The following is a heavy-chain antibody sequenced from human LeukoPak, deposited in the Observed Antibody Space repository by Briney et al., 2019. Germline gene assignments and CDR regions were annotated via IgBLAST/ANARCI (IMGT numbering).Heavy chain of an antibody. Sequence: GGSLRLSCAASGFTFSSYEMNWVRQAPGKGLEWVSYISSSGSTIYYADSVKGRFTIPRDNAKNSLYLQMNSLRAEDTAVYYCARGSWDIVVVPAAMSRYYYYGMDVWGQGTTVTVSS. D-gene: IGHD2-2*01. CDR1: GFTFSSYE. J-gene: IGHJ6*02. CDR2: ISSSGSTI. V-gene: IGHV3-48*03. CDR3: ARGSWDIVVVPAAMSRYYYYGMDV.